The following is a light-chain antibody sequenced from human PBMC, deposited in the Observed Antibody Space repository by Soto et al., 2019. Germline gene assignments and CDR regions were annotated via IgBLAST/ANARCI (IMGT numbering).Light chain of an antibody. CDR3: QQYASGPQT. CDR2: GVS. J-gene: IGKJ1*01. CDR1: QSVSNN. V-gene: IGKV3-15*01. Sequence: EVVMTQSPATLSLSPGERGIHSCMASQSVSNNLAWYQQRPGQAPRLLIYGVSTRATGVPARFSGSGFGTRFSLTIDSLQSDDFAVYYCQQYASGPQTFGQGTKVDIK.